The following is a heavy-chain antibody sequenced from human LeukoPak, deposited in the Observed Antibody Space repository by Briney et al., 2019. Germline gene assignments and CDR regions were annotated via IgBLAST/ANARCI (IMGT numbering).Heavy chain of an antibody. CDR3: ARVARDGYSSPFDY. CDR1: GGSISSYY. D-gene: IGHD5-24*01. CDR2: IYYSGGT. V-gene: IGHV4-59*01. Sequence: SETLSLTCTVSGGSISSYYWSWIRQPPGKGLEWIGYIYYSGGTNYNPSLKSRVTISVDTSKNQFSLNLNSVTAADTAVYYCARVARDGYSSPFDYWGQGTLVTVSS. J-gene: IGHJ4*02.